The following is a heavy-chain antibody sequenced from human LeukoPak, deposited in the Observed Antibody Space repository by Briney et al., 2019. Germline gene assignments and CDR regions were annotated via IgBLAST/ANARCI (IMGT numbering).Heavy chain of an antibody. CDR3: ARGGYSGYDSPAYFYY. J-gene: IGHJ4*02. CDR1: GGSISSYY. V-gene: IGHV4-59*06. D-gene: IGHD5-12*01. Sequence: SETLSLTCTVSGGSISSYYWSWLRQPPGKGLEWIGYIYYSGSTYYNPSLKSRVTISVDTSKNQFSLKLSSVTAADTAVYYCARGGYSGYDSPAYFYYWGQGTLVTVSS. CDR2: IYYSGST.